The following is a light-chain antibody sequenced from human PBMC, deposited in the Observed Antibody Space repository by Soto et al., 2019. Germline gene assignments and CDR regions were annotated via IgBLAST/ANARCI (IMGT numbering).Light chain of an antibody. CDR2: DAS. CDR1: QSIDSW. V-gene: IGKV1-5*01. CDR3: QQYRGKPFT. Sequence: DIQMTQSPSTLSASVGERVTIACRASQSIDSWLAWYQQKPGKAPKFLIYDASDLESGGPSRFSGSGSGTEFTLTISSPQPDDFATYYCQQYRGKPFTFGQGTKVEIK. J-gene: IGKJ2*01.